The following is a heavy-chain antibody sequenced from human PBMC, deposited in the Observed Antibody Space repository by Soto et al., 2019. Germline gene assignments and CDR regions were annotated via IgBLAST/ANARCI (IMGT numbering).Heavy chain of an antibody. J-gene: IGHJ4*02. CDR2: ISDDGVSK. V-gene: IGHV3-30*03. CDR3: ARAYYFGSGTSYTLYY. Sequence: QVHLVESGGGEVQTGRSLRLSCAASGFTVSNYGMRWVRQAPGKGLEWVAVISDDGVSKYYADSVQGRFSISRDNSESAVFLQMNSLRPDDTALYFCARAYYFGSGTSYTLYYWGQGTQVTVSS. D-gene: IGHD3-10*01. CDR1: GFTVSNYG.